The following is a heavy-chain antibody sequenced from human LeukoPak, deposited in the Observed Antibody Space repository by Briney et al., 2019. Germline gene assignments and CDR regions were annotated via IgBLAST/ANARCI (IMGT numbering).Heavy chain of an antibody. V-gene: IGHV4-59*07. CDR3: ASIYSYGVNYFDY. D-gene: IGHD5-18*01. Sequence: SDTLSLTCTVSGGSISSYYWSWIRQPPGKGLEWVGYIYYSGSTNHKPPLKSRVTLSVDTSKNQFSLKLSSVTAAGTAVYYCASIYSYGVNYFDYWGQGTLVTVSS. CDR1: GGSISSYY. J-gene: IGHJ4*02. CDR2: IYYSGST.